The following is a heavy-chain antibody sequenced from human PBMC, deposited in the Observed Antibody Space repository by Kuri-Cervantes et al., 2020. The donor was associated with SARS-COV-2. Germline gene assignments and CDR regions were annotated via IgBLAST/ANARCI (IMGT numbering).Heavy chain of an antibody. D-gene: IGHD2-8*02. CDR2: INHSGST. Sequence: ESLKISCTVSGGSISSGSYYWGWIWQPPGKGLEWIGEINHSGSTNYNPSLKSRVTISVDTSKNQFSLKLSSVTAADTAVYYCARGEGIVLVVYALAFDIWGQGTMVTVSS. CDR3: ARGEGIVLVVYALAFDI. J-gene: IGHJ3*02. CDR1: GGSISSGSYY. V-gene: IGHV4-39*07.